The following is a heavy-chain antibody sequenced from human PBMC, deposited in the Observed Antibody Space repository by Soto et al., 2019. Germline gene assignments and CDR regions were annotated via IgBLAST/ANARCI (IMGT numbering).Heavy chain of an antibody. D-gene: IGHD3-10*01. CDR1: GYSFTSYW. Sequence: PGESLKISCKGSGYSFTSYWIGWVRQMPGKGLEWRGIIYPGDSDTRYSPSFQGQVTISADKSISTAYLQWSSLQASDTAMYYCARDGRGYSYHMVRGVMDYYYYRMDVWAQGTTVTASS. V-gene: IGHV5-51*01. CDR2: IYPGDSDT. J-gene: IGHJ6*02. CDR3: ARDGRGYSYHMVRGVMDYYYYRMDV.